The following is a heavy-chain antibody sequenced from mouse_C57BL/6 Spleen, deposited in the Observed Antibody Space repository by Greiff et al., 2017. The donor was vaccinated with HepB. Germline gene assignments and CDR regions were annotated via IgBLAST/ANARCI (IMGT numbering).Heavy chain of an antibody. CDR3: ATLATKNY. V-gene: IGHV1-69*01. CDR1: GYTFTSYW. J-gene: IGHJ2*01. CDR2: IDPSDSYT. Sequence: VQLQQPGAELVMPGASVKLSCKASGYTFTSYWMHWVKQRPGQGLEWIGEIDPSDSYTNYNQKFKGKSTLTVDKSSSTAYMQLSSLTSEDSAVYYCATLATKNYWGQGTTLTVSS. D-gene: IGHD1-1*01.